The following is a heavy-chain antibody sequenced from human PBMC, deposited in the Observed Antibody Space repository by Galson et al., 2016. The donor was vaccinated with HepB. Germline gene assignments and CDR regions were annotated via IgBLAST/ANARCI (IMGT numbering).Heavy chain of an antibody. D-gene: IGHD3-16*01. CDR1: GDSIISTSYY. CDR2: IHHTGST. Sequence: SETLSLTCTVSGDSIISTSYYWGVIRQPPGEGLEWIATIHHTGSTYYSPSLKSRLTISVDTSKNRFSLRLNHVTATDTAIYFCARQSIQWGYADYWYRGTLVTVSS. J-gene: IGHJ4*02. V-gene: IGHV4-39*01. CDR3: ARQSIQWGYADY.